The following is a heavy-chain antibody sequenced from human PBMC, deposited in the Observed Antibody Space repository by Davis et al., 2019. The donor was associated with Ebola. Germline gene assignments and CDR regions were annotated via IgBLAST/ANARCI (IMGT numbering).Heavy chain of an antibody. CDR2: IYSGGST. D-gene: IGHD3-3*01. J-gene: IGHJ6*02. Sequence: GESLKISCAASGFTVSSNYMSWVRQAPGKGLEWVSVIYSGGSTYYADSVKGRFTISRHNSKNTLYLQMNSLRAEDTAVYYCASGPYDFWKDYYYGMDVWGQGTTVTVSS. V-gene: IGHV3-53*04. CDR3: ASGPYDFWKDYYYGMDV. CDR1: GFTVSSNY.